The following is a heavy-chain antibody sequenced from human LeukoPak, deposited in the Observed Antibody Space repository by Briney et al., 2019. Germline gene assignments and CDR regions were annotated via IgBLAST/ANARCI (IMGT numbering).Heavy chain of an antibody. J-gene: IGHJ3*02. Sequence: SVKVSCKASGGTFSSYAISWVRQAPGQWLEWMGGIIPIFGTANYAQKFQGRVTITTDESTSTAYMELSSLRSEDTAVYYCARGGVFNYAFDIWGQGTMVTVSS. V-gene: IGHV1-69*05. CDR2: IIPIFGTA. D-gene: IGHD1-20*01. CDR1: GGTFSSYA. CDR3: ARGGVFNYAFDI.